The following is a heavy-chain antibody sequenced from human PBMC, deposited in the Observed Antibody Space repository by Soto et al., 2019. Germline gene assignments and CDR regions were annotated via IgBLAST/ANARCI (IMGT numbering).Heavy chain of an antibody. CDR2: ISGSGGST. Sequence: GGSLRLSCAASGFTCSSYAMSWVRQAPGKGLEWVSAISGSGGSTYYADSVKGRFTISRDNSKNTLYLQMNSLRAEDTAVYYWAKTMITFGGVIVPFDYLVQRTLVPVSS. CDR3: AKTMITFGGVIVPFDY. V-gene: IGHV3-23*01. D-gene: IGHD3-16*02. CDR1: GFTCSSYA. J-gene: IGHJ4*02.